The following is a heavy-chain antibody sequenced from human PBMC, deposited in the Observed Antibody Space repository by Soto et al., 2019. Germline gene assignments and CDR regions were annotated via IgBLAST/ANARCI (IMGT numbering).Heavy chain of an antibody. V-gene: IGHV3-73*01. Sequence: GGSLRLSCAASGFTFSNAWMSWVRQAPGKGLEWVGRIRSKANSYATAYAASVKGRFTISRDDSKNTAYLQMNSLKTEDTAVYYCTRHSSGYYYFDYWGQGTLVTVSS. CDR1: GFTFSNAW. CDR2: IRSKANSYAT. J-gene: IGHJ4*02. D-gene: IGHD3-22*01. CDR3: TRHSSGYYYFDY.